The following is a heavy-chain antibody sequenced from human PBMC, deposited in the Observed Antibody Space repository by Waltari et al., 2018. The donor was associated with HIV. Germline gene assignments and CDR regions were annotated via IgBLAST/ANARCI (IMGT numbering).Heavy chain of an antibody. CDR3: ARGNYGDLKH. V-gene: IGHV3-21*01. J-gene: IGHJ1*01. D-gene: IGHD4-17*01. CDR2: IRSSSSYI. CDR1: GFTFSCYS. Sequence: EVQLVESGGGLVKPGGSLRLSCAASGFTFSCYSMTWVRQAPGKGLEWVSSIRSSSSYIYYADSVKGRFTISRDNAKNSLYLQMNSLRAEDTAVYYCARGNYGDLKHWGQGTLVTVSS.